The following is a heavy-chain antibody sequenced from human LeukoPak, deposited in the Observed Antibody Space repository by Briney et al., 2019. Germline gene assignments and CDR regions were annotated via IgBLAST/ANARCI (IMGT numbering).Heavy chain of an antibody. D-gene: IGHD6-19*01. CDR2: IKQDGSEK. CDR3: ARSLRVAVAASY. Sequence: GGSLRLSCVASGFTFSSYWMSWVRQAPEKGLEWVANIKQDGSEKYYVDSLKGRFTISRDNAKNSLYLQMNSLTAEDTAIYYCARSLRVAVAASYWGQGTLVTVSS. J-gene: IGHJ4*02. V-gene: IGHV3-7*01. CDR1: GFTFSSYW.